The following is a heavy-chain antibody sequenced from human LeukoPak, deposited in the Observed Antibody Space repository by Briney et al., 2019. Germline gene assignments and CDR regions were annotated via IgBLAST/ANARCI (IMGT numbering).Heavy chain of an antibody. CDR3: ASGGIYYGAAFDF. D-gene: IGHD1-26*01. Sequence: PGGALRLSCAASGVTFDDYGMSWGRQAPGKGLEGVFGINWNGGSTGYADAVKGRFTISRDNAKNSLYLQMNSLRAEDTALYYCASGGIYYGAAFDFWGQGSLVTVSA. V-gene: IGHV3-20*04. J-gene: IGHJ4*02. CDR1: GVTFDDYG. CDR2: INWNGGST.